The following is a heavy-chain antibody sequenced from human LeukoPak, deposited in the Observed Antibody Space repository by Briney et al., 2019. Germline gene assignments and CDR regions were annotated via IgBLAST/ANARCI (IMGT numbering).Heavy chain of an antibody. V-gene: IGHV1-18*01. D-gene: IGHD3-10*01. CDR1: GYTFTSYG. CDR2: ISAYNGNT. CDR3: AREGTSGRYYGSGSGRDAFDI. Sequence: ASVKVSCKASGYTFTSYGISWVRQAPGQGLEWMGWISAYNGNTNYAQKLQGRVTMTTDTSTSTAYMELRSLRSDDTAVYYCAREGTSGRYYGSGSGRDAFDIWGQGTMVTVSS. J-gene: IGHJ3*02.